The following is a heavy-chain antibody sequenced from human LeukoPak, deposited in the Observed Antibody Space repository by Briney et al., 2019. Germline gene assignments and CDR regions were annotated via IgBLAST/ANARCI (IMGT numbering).Heavy chain of an antibody. D-gene: IGHD3-10*01. J-gene: IGHJ6*03. CDR2: ISSSSSYI. CDR1: GFTFSSYS. CDR3: ARDGRADYSGSGRIRYYYMDV. Sequence: GGSLRLSCAASGFTFSSYSMNWVRQAPGKGLEWVSSISSSSSYIYYADSVKGRFTISRDNAKNSLYLQMNSLRAEDTAVYYCARDGRADYSGSGRIRYYYMDVWGKGTTVTISS. V-gene: IGHV3-21*01.